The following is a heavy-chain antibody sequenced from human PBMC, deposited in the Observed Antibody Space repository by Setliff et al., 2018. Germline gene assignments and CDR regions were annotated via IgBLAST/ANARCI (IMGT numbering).Heavy chain of an antibody. CDR2: IYYSGST. D-gene: IGHD3-10*01. V-gene: IGHV4-30-4*08. Sequence: SETLSLTCTVSGGSISSGDYYWSWIRQPPGKGLEWIGYIYYSGSTYYNPSLKSRVTISVDTSKNQFSLELSSVTAADTAVYYCARGRSLLWFGDPGIDYWGQGTLVTVSS. CDR3: ARGRSLLWFGDPGIDY. J-gene: IGHJ4*02. CDR1: GGSISSGDYY.